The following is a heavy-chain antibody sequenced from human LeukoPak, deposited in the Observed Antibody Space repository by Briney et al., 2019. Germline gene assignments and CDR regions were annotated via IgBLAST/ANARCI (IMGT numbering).Heavy chain of an antibody. J-gene: IGHJ5*02. V-gene: IGHV3-30*03. D-gene: IGHD3-22*01. CDR1: GFTFSSYG. CDR3: AREARITMIVVADLDP. Sequence: GGSLRLSCAASGFTFSSYGMHWVRQAPGEGLEWVAVISYDGSNKYYADSVKGRFTISRDNSKNTLYLQMNSLRAEDTAVYYCAREARITMIVVADLDPWGQGTLVTVSS. CDR2: ISYDGSNK.